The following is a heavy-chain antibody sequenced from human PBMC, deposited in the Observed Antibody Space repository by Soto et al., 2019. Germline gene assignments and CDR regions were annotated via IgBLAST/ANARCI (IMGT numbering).Heavy chain of an antibody. CDR3: ARGGPVAGNGGFDY. Sequence: QVQLQQWGAGLLKPSETLSLTCAVYGGSFSGYYWSWIRQPPGKGLEWIGEINHSGSTNYNPSLRSRVTIPVAPSKNQFPLKLSSVTAGDTAVYYCARGGPVAGNGGFDYWAQGTLVTVSS. J-gene: IGHJ4*02. D-gene: IGHD6-19*01. V-gene: IGHV4-34*01. CDR2: INHSGST. CDR1: GGSFSGYY.